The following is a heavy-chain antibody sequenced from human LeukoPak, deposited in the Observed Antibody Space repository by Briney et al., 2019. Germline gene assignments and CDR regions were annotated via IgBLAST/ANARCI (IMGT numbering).Heavy chain of an antibody. CDR1: GYSISSGYF. D-gene: IGHD3-3*01. Sequence: SETLSLTCAVSGYSISSGYFWGWVRQPPGKGLEWIGTMYHSGSSYHNPSLKSRVTISVGTSKNQFSLKLSSVTAADTAVYYCARHGFWSGYNYVLDYWGQGTLVTVSS. CDR3: ARHGFWSGYNYVLDY. CDR2: MYHSGSS. J-gene: IGHJ4*02. V-gene: IGHV4-38-2*01.